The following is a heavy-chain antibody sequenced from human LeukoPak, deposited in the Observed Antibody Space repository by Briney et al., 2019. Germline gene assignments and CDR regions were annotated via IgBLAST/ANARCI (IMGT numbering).Heavy chain of an antibody. CDR1: GFTFSTYW. CDR2: IKKDGSEK. Sequence: GGSESLPCAASGFTFSTYWMSWVRQAPGKGLEWVANIKKDGSEKYYVDSVKGRFTISRDNAKNSLYLQMNSLRAEDTAMYYCARDAGSGSLFDYWGQGTLVTVSS. D-gene: IGHD3-10*01. J-gene: IGHJ4*02. CDR3: ARDAGSGSLFDY. V-gene: IGHV3-7*05.